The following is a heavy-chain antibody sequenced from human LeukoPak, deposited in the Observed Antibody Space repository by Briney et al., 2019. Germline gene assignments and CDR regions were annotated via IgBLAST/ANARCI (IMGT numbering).Heavy chain of an antibody. CDR1: GFTFSSYS. V-gene: IGHV3-48*01. J-gene: IGHJ4*02. CDR2: ISGSTSTI. Sequence: GGSLRLSCAASGFTFSSYSMNWVRQAPGKGLEWVSYISGSTSTINYADSVRGRLTISRDNAKNSLYLQVNSLRAEDTAVYYCARGPGSSGWYFFLDYWGQGTLVTVSS. D-gene: IGHD6-19*01. CDR3: ARGPGSSGWYFFLDY.